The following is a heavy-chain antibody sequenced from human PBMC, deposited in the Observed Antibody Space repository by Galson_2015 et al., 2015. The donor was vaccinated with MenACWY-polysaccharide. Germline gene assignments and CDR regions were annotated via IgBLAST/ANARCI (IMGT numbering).Heavy chain of an antibody. Sequence: SVKVSCKASGYTFTSYGISWVRQAPGQGLEWMGWISVYNGNAKYARNLQGRVTMTTDTSTSTAYMELRSLRSDDTAVYYCARDFLSTVTTRPGYWGQGTLVTVSS. J-gene: IGHJ4*02. CDR1: GYTFTSYG. CDR3: ARDFLSTVTTRPGY. D-gene: IGHD4-17*01. V-gene: IGHV1-18*01. CDR2: ISVYNGNA.